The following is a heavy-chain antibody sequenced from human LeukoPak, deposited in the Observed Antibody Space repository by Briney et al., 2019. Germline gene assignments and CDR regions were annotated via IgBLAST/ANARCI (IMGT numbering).Heavy chain of an antibody. CDR1: GFTFSSYA. J-gene: IGHJ6*03. Sequence: PGGSLRLSCAASGFTFSSYAMSWVRQAPGKGLEWVSAISGSGGSTYYADSVKGRFTISRDNSKNTLYLQMNSLRAEDTAVYYCAKGRDYYHYYYMDVRGKGTTVTVSS. CDR2: ISGSGGST. CDR3: AKGRDYYHYYYMDV. V-gene: IGHV3-23*01.